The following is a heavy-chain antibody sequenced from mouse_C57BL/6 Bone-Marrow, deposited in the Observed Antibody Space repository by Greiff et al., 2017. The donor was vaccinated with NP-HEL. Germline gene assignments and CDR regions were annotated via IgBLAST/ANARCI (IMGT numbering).Heavy chain of an antibody. J-gene: IGHJ1*03. CDR2: IYPRSGNT. CDR1: GYTFTSYG. Sequence: QVHVKQSGAELARPGASVKLSCKASGYTFTSYGISWVKQRTGQGLEWIGEIYPRSGNTYYNEKFKGKATLTADKSSSTAYMELRSRTSEDSAVYFCATPITTVGYWYFDVWGTGTTVTVSS. D-gene: IGHD1-1*01. CDR3: ATPITTVGYWYFDV. V-gene: IGHV1-81*01.